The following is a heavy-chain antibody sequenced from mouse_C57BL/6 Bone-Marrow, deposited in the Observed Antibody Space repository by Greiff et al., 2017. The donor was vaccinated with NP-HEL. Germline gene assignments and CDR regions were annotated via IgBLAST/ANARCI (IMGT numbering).Heavy chain of an antibody. D-gene: IGHD1-1*01. Sequence: VQLQQPGAELVKPGASVKLSCKASGYTFTSYWMHWVKQRPGRGLEWIGRIDPNSGGTKYNEKFKSKATLTVDKPSSTAYMQLSSLTSEDSAVYYCAVFITTVVATGYYAMDYWGQGTSVTVSS. CDR1: GYTFTSYW. CDR3: AVFITTVVATGYYAMDY. CDR2: IDPNSGGT. V-gene: IGHV1-72*01. J-gene: IGHJ4*01.